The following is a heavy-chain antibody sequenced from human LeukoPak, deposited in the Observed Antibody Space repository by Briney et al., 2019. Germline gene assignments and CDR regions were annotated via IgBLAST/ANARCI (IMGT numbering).Heavy chain of an antibody. Sequence: GGSLRLSCAASGFTFSSSGMTWVRQAPGKGLEWLLYISSSSNTIYYADSVKGRFTISRDNAKNSLYLQMNSLRAEDTAVYYCARDGDGGYSYGYWDYWGQGTLVTVSS. CDR2: ISSSSNTI. CDR1: GFTFSSSG. CDR3: ARDGDGGYSYGYWDY. J-gene: IGHJ4*02. V-gene: IGHV3-48*01. D-gene: IGHD5-18*01.